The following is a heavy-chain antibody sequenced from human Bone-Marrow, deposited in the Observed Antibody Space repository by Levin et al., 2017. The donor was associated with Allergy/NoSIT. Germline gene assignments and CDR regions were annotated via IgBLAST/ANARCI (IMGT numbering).Heavy chain of an antibody. CDR2: IYPDDSDS. CDR3: ARPKVGRLSGLDI. Sequence: GESLKISCKVEGSTVTNYWIGWVRQMPGKGLEWIGFIYPDDSDSQYSPSFQGRVTFSADKSIGTVYLQWNSLKASDTAMFYCARPKVGRLSGLDIWGQGTMVTVSS. CDR1: GSTVTNYW. D-gene: IGHD3-3*01. V-gene: IGHV5-51*01. J-gene: IGHJ3*02.